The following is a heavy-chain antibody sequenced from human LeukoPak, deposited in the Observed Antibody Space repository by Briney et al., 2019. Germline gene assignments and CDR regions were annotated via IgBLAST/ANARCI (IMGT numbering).Heavy chain of an antibody. CDR3: ARDLGVMVYAFHP. Sequence: ASVKVSCKASGYTFTGYYMHWVRQAPGQGLEWMGRINPNSGGTNYAQTFQGRVTMTRDTSISTAYMGLSRLRSDDTAVYYCARDLGVMVYAFHPWGQGTLVTVSS. J-gene: IGHJ5*02. V-gene: IGHV1-2*06. CDR2: INPNSGGT. CDR1: GYTFTGYY. D-gene: IGHD2-8*01.